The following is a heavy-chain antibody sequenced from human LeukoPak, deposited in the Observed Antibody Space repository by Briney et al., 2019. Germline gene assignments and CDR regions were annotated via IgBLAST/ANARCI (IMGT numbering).Heavy chain of an antibody. Sequence: GGSLRLSCEASGFTFNTYWMTWVRQAPGKGLEWLANIKYGGSYKYYAASVKGRFTISRDNARNSLYLQMNNLRAEDTGVYYCATSLDAAMNTGGQGILVTVSS. D-gene: IGHD5-18*01. V-gene: IGHV3-7*01. CDR2: IKYGGSYK. CDR1: GFTFNTYW. J-gene: IGHJ4*02. CDR3: ATSLDAAMNT.